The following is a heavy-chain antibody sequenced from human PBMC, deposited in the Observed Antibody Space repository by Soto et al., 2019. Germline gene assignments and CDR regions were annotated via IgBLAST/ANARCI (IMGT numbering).Heavy chain of an antibody. CDR2: IYSSGHV. CDR3: ARVASGWTHYFDY. D-gene: IGHD6-19*01. Sequence: QVQLQESGPGLVKPSETLSLTCTVSGGSISAHYCSWIRQSAGKGLEWIGRIYSSGHVNYNPSLKSRMTMSVDTSKNQFSLNLRSATAADTAVYYCARVASGWTHYFDYWGQGILVTVSS. J-gene: IGHJ4*02. CDR1: GGSISAHY. V-gene: IGHV4-4*07.